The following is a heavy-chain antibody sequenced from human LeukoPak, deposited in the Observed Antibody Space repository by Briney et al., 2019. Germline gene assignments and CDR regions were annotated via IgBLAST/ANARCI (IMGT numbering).Heavy chain of an antibody. J-gene: IGHJ4*02. D-gene: IGHD2-15*01. V-gene: IGHV4-61*01. CDR1: GGSVSSGSYY. CDR2: IYYSGST. Sequence: PSETLSLTCTVSGGSVSSGSYYWGWIRQPPGKGLEWIGYIYYSGSTNYNPSLKSRVTISVDTSNNQFSLKLSSVTAADTAVYSCARAGGYCSGGSCYHFDYWGQGTLVTVSS. CDR3: ARAGGYCSGGSCYHFDY.